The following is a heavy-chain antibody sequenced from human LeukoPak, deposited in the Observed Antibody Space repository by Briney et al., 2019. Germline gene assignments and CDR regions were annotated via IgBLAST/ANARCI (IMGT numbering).Heavy chain of an antibody. J-gene: IGHJ4*02. CDR2: IYYSGST. D-gene: IGHD6-19*01. CDR1: GGSVSSGSYY. CDR3: ARREVAGTKHFDY. V-gene: IGHV4-61*01. Sequence: PSETLSLTCTVSGGSVSSGSYYWSWIRQPPGKGLEWIGYIYYSGSTNYNPSLKSRVTISVDTSKNQFSLKLSSVTAADTAVYYCARREVAGTKHFDYWGQGTLVTASS.